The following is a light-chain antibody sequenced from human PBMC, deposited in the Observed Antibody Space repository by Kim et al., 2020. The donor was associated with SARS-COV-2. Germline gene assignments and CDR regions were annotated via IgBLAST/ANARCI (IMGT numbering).Light chain of an antibody. Sequence: DILMTQSPPSLSASVGDIVTITCRTSQNIGTYVTWYQQKPGKAPQFLIYAAATLQSGLPSRFSGSGSGTDFSLTISGLQPDDIATYFCQQTCNTPYTFGQGTKLEI. J-gene: IGKJ2*01. CDR3: QQTCNTPYT. CDR2: AAA. CDR1: QNIGTY. V-gene: IGKV1-39*01.